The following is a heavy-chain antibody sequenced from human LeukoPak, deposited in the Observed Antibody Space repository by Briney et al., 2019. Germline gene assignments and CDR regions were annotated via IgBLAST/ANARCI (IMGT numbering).Heavy chain of an antibody. D-gene: IGHD6-19*01. CDR2: ISSSGSTI. CDR1: GFTFSDYY. Sequence: GGSLRLSCEVSGFTFSDYYISWIRQAPGKGLEWVSYISSSGSTIYYADSVKGRFTISRDNAKNSLYLQMNSLRAEDTAVYYCARGGVYSSGWYVDYWGQGTLVTVSS. J-gene: IGHJ4*02. CDR3: ARGGVYSSGWYVDY. V-gene: IGHV3-11*04.